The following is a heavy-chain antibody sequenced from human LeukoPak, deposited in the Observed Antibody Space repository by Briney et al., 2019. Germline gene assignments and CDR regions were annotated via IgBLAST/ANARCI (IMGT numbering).Heavy chain of an antibody. CDR2: IQHSGST. J-gene: IGHJ4*02. V-gene: IGHV4-61*01. CDR3: ARYYDSSGYWSTPHFDY. CDR1: GDSVSGISFY. D-gene: IGHD3-22*01. Sequence: SETLSLTCTVSGDSVSGISFYWSWIRQPPGKGLQYIGYIQHSGSTNYNPSLKSRVTISVDTSKNQFSLKLSSVTAADTAVYYCARYYDSSGYWSTPHFDYWGQGTLVTVSS.